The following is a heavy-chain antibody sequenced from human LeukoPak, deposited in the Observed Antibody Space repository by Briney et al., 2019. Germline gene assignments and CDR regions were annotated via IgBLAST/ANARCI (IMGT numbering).Heavy chain of an antibody. CDR3: TIGPSSIAARLF. D-gene: IGHD6-6*01. CDR2: IRSKANSYAT. J-gene: IGHJ4*02. CDR1: GFTFSGSA. V-gene: IGHV3-73*01. Sequence: GGSLRLSCAASGFTFSGSAMHWVRQASGRGLEWVGRIRSKANSYATAYAASVKGRFTISRDDSKNTAYLQMNSLTTEDTAVYYCTIGPSSIAARLFWGQGAPVTVSS.